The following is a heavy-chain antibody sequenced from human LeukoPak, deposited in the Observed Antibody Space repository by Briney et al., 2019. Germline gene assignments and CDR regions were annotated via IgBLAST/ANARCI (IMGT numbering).Heavy chain of an antibody. V-gene: IGHV3-48*01. CDR2: ISSSSSTI. CDR1: GFTFSSYS. D-gene: IGHD3-3*01. CDR3: ARQYYDFWSGYYPTDY. J-gene: IGHJ4*02. Sequence: GGSLRLSCAVSGFTFSSYSMNWVCQAPGKGLEWVSYISSSSSTIYYADSVKGRFTISRDNAKNSLYLQMNSLRAEDTAVYYCARQYYDFWSGYYPTDYWGQGTLVTVSS.